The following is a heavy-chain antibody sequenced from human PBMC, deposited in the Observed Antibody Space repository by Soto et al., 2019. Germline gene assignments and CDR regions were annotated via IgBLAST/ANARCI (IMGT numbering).Heavy chain of an antibody. CDR1: GFTVSDIY. CDR3: ARGRTSGPNHPDY. J-gene: IGHJ4*02. CDR2: IYSDAST. D-gene: IGHD6-19*01. V-gene: IGHV3-66*01. Sequence: GGSLRLSCAGSGFTVSDIYMSWVRQAPGKGLEWVSLIYSDASTYYADSVKGRFTVSRDNSKNTLFLQMNSLRAEDTAVYYCARGRTSGPNHPDYWGQGTLVTVS.